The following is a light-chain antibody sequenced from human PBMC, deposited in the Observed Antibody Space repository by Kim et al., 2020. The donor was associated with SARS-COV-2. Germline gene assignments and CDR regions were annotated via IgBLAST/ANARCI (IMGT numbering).Light chain of an antibody. CDR1: SLRRYY. Sequence: SSELTQDPAVSVALGQTVRITCQGDSLRRYYASWYQQKPGQAPVLVIYGKNNRPSGIPDRFSGSSSGNTASLTITGVQAEDEADYYCNSRDSRGNHVDVV. J-gene: IGLJ2*01. V-gene: IGLV3-19*01. CDR3: NSRDSRGNHVDVV. CDR2: GKN.